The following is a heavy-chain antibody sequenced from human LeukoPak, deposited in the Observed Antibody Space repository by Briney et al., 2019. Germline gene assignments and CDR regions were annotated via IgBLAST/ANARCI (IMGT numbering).Heavy chain of an antibody. V-gene: IGHV4-59*08. J-gene: IGHJ6*02. D-gene: IGHD3-3*01. CDR2: IYYSGST. CDR1: GGSISSYY. CDR3: ARHASYDFWSGYYFQGYYYYGMDV. Sequence: SETLSLTCTVSGGSISSYYWSWIRQPPGKGLEWIGYIYYSGSTNYNPSLKSRVTISVDTSKNQFFLKLSSVTAADTAVYYCARHASYDFWSGYYFQGYYYYGMDVWGQETTVTVSS.